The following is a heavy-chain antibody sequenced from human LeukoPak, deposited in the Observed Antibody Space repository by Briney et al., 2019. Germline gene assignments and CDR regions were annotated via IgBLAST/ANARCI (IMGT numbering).Heavy chain of an antibody. D-gene: IGHD4-23*01. CDR2: INPNSGGT. Sequence: AASVKVSCKASGYTFTGYYMHWVRQAPGQGLEWMGWINPNSGGTNYAQKFQGRVTMTRDTSISTAYMELSRLRSDDTAVYYCAPSGGGGNSGFPFDYWGQGTLVTVSS. V-gene: IGHV1-2*02. CDR3: APSGGGGNSGFPFDY. CDR1: GYTFTGYY. J-gene: IGHJ4*02.